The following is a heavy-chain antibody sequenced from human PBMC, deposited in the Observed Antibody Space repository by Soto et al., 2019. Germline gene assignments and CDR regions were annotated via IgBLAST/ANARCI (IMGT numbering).Heavy chain of an antibody. J-gene: IGHJ6*02. CDR1: GFTFSSYS. CDR2: ISSSSSTI. CDR3: ARDGDDSSGYYPYYYYGMDV. D-gene: IGHD3-22*01. Sequence: GGSLRLSCAASGFTFSSYSMNWVRQAPGKGLEWVSYISSSSSTIYYADSVKGRFTISRDNAKNSLYLQMNSLRDEDTAVYYCARDGDDSSGYYPYYYYGMDVRGQGTTVTVSS. V-gene: IGHV3-48*02.